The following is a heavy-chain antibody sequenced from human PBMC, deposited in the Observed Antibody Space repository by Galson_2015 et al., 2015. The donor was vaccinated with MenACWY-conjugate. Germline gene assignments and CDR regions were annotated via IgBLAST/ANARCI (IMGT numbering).Heavy chain of an antibody. CDR2: INHSGST. Sequence: SETLSLTCAVYGGSFSGYYWSWIRQPPGKGLEWIGEINHSGSTNYNPSLKSRVTISVDTSKNQFSLKLSSVTAADTAVYYCARKYYYDSSGYSRFDPWGQGTLVTVSS. CDR1: GGSFSGYY. D-gene: IGHD3-22*01. J-gene: IGHJ5*02. V-gene: IGHV4-34*01. CDR3: ARKYYYDSSGYSRFDP.